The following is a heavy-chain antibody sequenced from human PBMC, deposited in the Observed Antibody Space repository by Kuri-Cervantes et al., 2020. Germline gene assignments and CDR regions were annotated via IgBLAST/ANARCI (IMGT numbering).Heavy chain of an antibody. J-gene: IGHJ4*02. D-gene: IGHD2-2*01. CDR1: GFTFGDYA. CDR3: TTDAGYCSSTSCH. V-gene: IGHV3-15*01. Sequence: GESLKISCTASGFTFGDYAMSWVRQAPGKGLEWVGRIKSKTDGGTTDYAAPVKGRFTISRDDSKNTLYLQMNSLKTEDTAVYYCTTDAGYCSSTSCHWGQGTLVTVSS. CDR2: IKSKTDGGTT.